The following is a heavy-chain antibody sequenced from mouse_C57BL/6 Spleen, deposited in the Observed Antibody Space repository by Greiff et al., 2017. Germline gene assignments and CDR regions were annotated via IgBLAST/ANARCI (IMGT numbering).Heavy chain of an antibody. J-gene: IGHJ1*03. CDR2: IRNKANGYST. V-gene: IGHV7-3*01. CDR1: GFTFTDYY. Sequence: EVMLVESGGGLVQPGGSLSLSCAASGFTFTDYYMSWVRQPPGKALEWLGFIRNKANGYSTEYSASVKGRFTISRDNSQSILYLQMNALRAEDSATYYCGRNYYGKGYFDVWGTGTTVTVSS. CDR3: GRNYYGKGYFDV. D-gene: IGHD1-1*01.